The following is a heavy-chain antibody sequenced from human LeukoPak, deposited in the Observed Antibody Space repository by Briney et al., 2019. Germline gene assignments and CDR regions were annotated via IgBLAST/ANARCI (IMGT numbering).Heavy chain of an antibody. Sequence: PSQTLSLTCTVSGGSISSGGYSWSWIRQHPGKGLEWIGYIYYSGSTYYNPSLKSRVTISVDTSKNQFSLKLSSVTAADTAVYYCARETITFGGVIVPYHYFDYWGQGTLVTVSS. D-gene: IGHD3-16*02. CDR2: IYYSGST. CDR3: ARETITFGGVIVPYHYFDY. CDR1: GGSISSGGYS. J-gene: IGHJ4*02. V-gene: IGHV4-31*03.